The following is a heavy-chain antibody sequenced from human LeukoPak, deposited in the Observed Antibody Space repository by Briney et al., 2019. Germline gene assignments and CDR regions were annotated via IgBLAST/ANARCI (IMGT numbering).Heavy chain of an antibody. D-gene: IGHD6-19*01. CDR1: GFTFSSYA. CDR2: ISGSGGSS. J-gene: IGHJ4*02. Sequence: GGSLRLSCAASGFTFSSYAVSWVRQAPGKGLEWVSAISGSGGSSYYGDSVKGRFTISRDNSKNTLYLQMNSLRAEDTAVYYCAKGGYSSGWPFDYWGQGTLVTVSS. V-gene: IGHV3-23*01. CDR3: AKGGYSSGWPFDY.